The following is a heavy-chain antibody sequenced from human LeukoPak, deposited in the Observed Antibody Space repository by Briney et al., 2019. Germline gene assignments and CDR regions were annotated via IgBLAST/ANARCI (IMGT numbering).Heavy chain of an antibody. CDR2: IRSKADSYAT. V-gene: IGHV3-73*01. CDR3: AIPKHGDYYYYMDV. D-gene: IGHD3-10*01. CDR1: GFSFSDSG. J-gene: IGHJ6*03. Sequence: GALRLSCAASGFSFSDSGMHWVRQASGKGLEWVGHIRSKADSYATVYAASVKGRFTISRDNAKNSLYLQMNSLRVEDTAVYYCAIPKHGDYYYYMDVWGKGTTVTISS.